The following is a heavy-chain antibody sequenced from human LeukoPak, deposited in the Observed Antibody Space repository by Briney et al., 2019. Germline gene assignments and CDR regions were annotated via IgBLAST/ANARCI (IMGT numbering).Heavy chain of an antibody. D-gene: IGHD1-1*01. V-gene: IGHV3-30-3*02. CDR1: GFTFSSYA. CDR3: AKDQLGFDI. CDR2: ISYHGSNK. Sequence: PGGSLRLSCAASGFTFSSYAMHWVRQAPGKGLEWVAVISYHGSNKYYADSVKGRFTISRDNSKNTLYLQMNSLRAEDTAVYYCAKDQLGFDIWGQGTLVTVSS. J-gene: IGHJ3*02.